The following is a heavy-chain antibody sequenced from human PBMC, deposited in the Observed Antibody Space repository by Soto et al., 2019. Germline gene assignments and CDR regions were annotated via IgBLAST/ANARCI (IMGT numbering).Heavy chain of an antibody. CDR3: ARDLYCGGDCYYAYYYYGMDV. CDR2: INAGGGNT. J-gene: IGHJ6*02. CDR1: RFTFNTFA. D-gene: IGHD2-21*02. V-gene: IGHV3-23*01. Sequence: GGSLRLSCVTSRFTFNTFAMSWVRQAPGEGLEWVSAINAGGGNTHYADSVKGRFTISRDNSKNTLYLQMNSLRAEDTAVYYCARDLYCGGDCYYAYYYYGMDVWGQGTTVTVSS.